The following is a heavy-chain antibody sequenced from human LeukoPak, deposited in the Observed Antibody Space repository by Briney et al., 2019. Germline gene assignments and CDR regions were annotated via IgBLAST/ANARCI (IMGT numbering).Heavy chain of an antibody. CDR2: ISWSSGSL. CDR3: ARDRPSEDIVVVEAAAAFDI. D-gene: IGHD2-15*01. J-gene: IGHJ3*02. CDR1: GFTFDDYA. Sequence: PGRSLRLSCAASGFTFDDYAMHWVRQAPGKGLEWVSSISWSSGSLAYADSVKGRFTISRDNAKNSLFLQMHSLRAEDTAVYYCARDRPSEDIVVVEAAAAFDIWGQGTMVTVSS. V-gene: IGHV3-9*01.